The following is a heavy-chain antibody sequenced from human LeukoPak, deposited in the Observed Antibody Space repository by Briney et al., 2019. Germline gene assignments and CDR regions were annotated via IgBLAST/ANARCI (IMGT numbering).Heavy chain of an antibody. V-gene: IGHV1-69*02. Sequence: SVKVSCKASGGAFSSYTISWVRQAPGQGLEWMGRIIPILGIANYAQKYQGRVTITADKSTSTAYMELSSLRSEGTAVYYCASDFWSGYYTDYYFDYWGQGTLVTVSS. CDR2: IIPILGIA. J-gene: IGHJ4*02. D-gene: IGHD3-3*01. CDR3: ASDFWSGYYTDYYFDY. CDR1: GGAFSSYT.